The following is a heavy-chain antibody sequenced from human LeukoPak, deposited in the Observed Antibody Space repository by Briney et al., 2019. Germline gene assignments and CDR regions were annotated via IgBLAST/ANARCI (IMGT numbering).Heavy chain of an antibody. Sequence: GGPLRLSCVASGLTFTSSDFNWIRQAPGRGLEWVSVIYSGGSTYYADSVKGRFTISRDNPKYTLYLQMNTLRAEDTAVYYCARVGWSDYHFDYWGQGTQVTVSS. CDR3: ARVGWSDYHFDY. D-gene: IGHD3-3*01. CDR2: IYSGGST. J-gene: IGHJ4*02. V-gene: IGHV3-66*01. CDR1: GLTFTSSD.